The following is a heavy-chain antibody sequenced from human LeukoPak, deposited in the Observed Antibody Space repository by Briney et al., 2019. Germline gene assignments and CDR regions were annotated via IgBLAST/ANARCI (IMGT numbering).Heavy chain of an antibody. Sequence: ASVKVSCKVSGYTLTELSMHWVRQAPGKGLEWMGGFDPEDGETIYAQKFQGSVTMTEDTSTDTAYMELSSLRSEDTAVYYCATWDYYDSSGYFLFDYWGQGTLVTVSS. CDR2: FDPEDGET. J-gene: IGHJ4*02. D-gene: IGHD3-22*01. CDR1: GYTLTELS. V-gene: IGHV1-24*01. CDR3: ATWDYYDSSGYFLFDY.